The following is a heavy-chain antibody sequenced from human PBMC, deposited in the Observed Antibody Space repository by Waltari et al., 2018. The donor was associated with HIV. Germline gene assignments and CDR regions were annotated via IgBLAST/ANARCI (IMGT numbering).Heavy chain of an antibody. J-gene: IGHJ6*02. V-gene: IGHV1-69*01. D-gene: IGHD2-21*02. Sequence: QVQLVQSGAEVKKPGSSVKVSCKASGGTFSSYAISWVRQAPGQGLEWMGGIIPLFGTANYAQKFQGRVTMTADESTSTAYMELSSLRSEDTAVYYCARAEYCGGDCSYYYGMDVWGQGTTVTVSS. CDR2: IIPLFGTA. CDR3: ARAEYCGGDCSYYYGMDV. CDR1: GGTFSSYA.